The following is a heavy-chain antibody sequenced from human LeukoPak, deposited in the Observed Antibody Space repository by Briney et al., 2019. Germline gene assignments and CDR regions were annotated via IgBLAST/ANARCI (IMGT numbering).Heavy chain of an antibody. CDR2: IYHSGST. CDR1: GYSVSSGYY. D-gene: IGHD3/OR15-3a*01. J-gene: IGHJ4*02. Sequence: PSETLSLTCNVSGYSVSSGYYWGWIRQPPGKGLEWIATIYHSGSTYYNPSLKSRVTISVDTSKNQFSLKLSSVTAADTADYYCARAQGNGLIDFWGQGTLVTVSS. CDR3: ARAQGNGLIDF. V-gene: IGHV4-38-2*02.